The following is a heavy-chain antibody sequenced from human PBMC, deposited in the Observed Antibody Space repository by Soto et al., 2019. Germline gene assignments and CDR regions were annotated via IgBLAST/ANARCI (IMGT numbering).Heavy chain of an antibody. CDR1: GGTFSSYA. J-gene: IGHJ6*02. D-gene: IGHD2-15*01. CDR3: ARIRCSGGSCYSYYYYGMDV. CDR2: IIPIFGTA. Sequence: QVQLVQSGAEVKKPGSSVKVSCKASGGTFSSYAISWVRQAPGQGLEWMGGIIPIFGTANYAQKFQGRVTITADESTSTAYMERSSLRSEDTAVYYCARIRCSGGSCYSYYYYGMDVWGQGTTVTVSS. V-gene: IGHV1-69*12.